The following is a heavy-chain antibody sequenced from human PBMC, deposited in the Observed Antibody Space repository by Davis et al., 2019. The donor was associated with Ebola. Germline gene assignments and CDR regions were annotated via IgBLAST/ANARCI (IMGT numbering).Heavy chain of an antibody. CDR1: GGSISSYY. D-gene: IGHD3-10*01. V-gene: IGHV4-34*01. CDR3: ARGHFGSYGMDV. Sequence: MPGGSLRLSCTVSGGSISSYYWSCIRQPPGKGLEWIGEINHSGSTNYNPSLKSRVTISVDTSKNQFSLKLSSVTAADTAVYYCARGHFGSYGMDVWGQGTTVTVSS. J-gene: IGHJ6*02. CDR2: INHSGST.